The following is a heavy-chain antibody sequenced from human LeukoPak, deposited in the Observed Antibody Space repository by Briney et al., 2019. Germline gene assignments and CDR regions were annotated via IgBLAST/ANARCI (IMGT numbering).Heavy chain of an antibody. D-gene: IGHD1-26*01. CDR3: AKDAVYWGMGDYMAV. J-gene: IGHJ6*03. CDR2: INWSSVTI. V-gene: IGHV3-9*01. Sequence: GGSLRLSCATSGFTFDGYAMHWVRQVPGKGLEWVSGINWSSVTIGYADSVKGRFTISRDNAKNSLYLQMNSLRPDDTALYYCAKDAVYWGMGDYMAVWGRGTTVTVSS. CDR1: GFTFDGYA.